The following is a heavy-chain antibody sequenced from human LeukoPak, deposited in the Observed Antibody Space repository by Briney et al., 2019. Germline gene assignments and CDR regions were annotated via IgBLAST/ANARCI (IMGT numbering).Heavy chain of an antibody. D-gene: IGHD6-13*01. Sequence: ASVKVSCKASGYTFTGYYMHWVRQGPGKGLEWMGWINPNSGGTNYAQKFQGWVTMTRDTSISTAYMELSRLRSDDTAVYYCARLRHQGSWYLDYWGQGTLVTVSS. CDR2: INPNSGGT. CDR1: GYTFTGYY. CDR3: ARLRHQGSWYLDY. J-gene: IGHJ4*02. V-gene: IGHV1-2*04.